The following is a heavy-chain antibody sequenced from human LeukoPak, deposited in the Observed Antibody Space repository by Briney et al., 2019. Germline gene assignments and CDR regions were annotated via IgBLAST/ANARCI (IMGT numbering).Heavy chain of an antibody. V-gene: IGHV4-34*01. CDR1: GVSITSYY. Sequence: SETLSLTCTVSGVSITSYYWSWIRQPPGKGLEWIGEINHSGSTNYNPSLKSRVTISVDTSKNQFSLKLSSVTAADTAVYYCARVMVRGVIGYFDYWGQGTLVTVSS. D-gene: IGHD3-10*01. CDR3: ARVMVRGVIGYFDY. CDR2: INHSGST. J-gene: IGHJ4*02.